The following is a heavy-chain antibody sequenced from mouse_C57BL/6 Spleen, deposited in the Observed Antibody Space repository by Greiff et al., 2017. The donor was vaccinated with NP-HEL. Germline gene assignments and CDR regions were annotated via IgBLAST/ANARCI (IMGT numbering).Heavy chain of an antibody. V-gene: IGHV1-59*01. D-gene: IGHD2-1*01. CDR1: GYTFTSYW. Sequence: QVQLQQPGAELVRPGTSVKLSCKASGYTFTSYWMHWLKQRPGQGLEWIGVIDPSDSYTNYNQKFKGKATLTVDTSSSTAYMQLSSLTSEDSAVYYCARRGISGNYDYAMDYWGQGTSVTVSS. CDR3: ARRGISGNYDYAMDY. CDR2: IDPSDSYT. J-gene: IGHJ4*01.